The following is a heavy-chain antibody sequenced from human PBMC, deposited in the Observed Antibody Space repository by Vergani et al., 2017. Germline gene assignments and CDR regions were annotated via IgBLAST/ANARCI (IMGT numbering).Heavy chain of an antibody. CDR2: IIPIFGTA. CDR1: GGTFSSYA. V-gene: IGHV1-69*12. Sequence: QVQLVQSGAEVKKPGSLVKVSCKASGGTFSSYAISWVRQAPGQGLEWMGGIIPIFGTANYAQKFPGRVTITADESTSTAYMELSSLRSEDTAVYYCATTGYYDSSGYDLDYYYYRDVWGKGP. D-gene: IGHD3-22*01. J-gene: IGHJ6*03. CDR3: ATTGYYDSSGYDLDYYYYRDV.